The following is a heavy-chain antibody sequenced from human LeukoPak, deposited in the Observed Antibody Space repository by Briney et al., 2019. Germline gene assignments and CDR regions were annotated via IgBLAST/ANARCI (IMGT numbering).Heavy chain of an antibody. Sequence: GGSLRLPCAASGFTFSSYAMSWVRQAPGKGLEWVSAISGSGGSTYYADSVKGRFTISRDDSKNTLYLQMNSLRAEDTAVYYCAKDTKGGYDYWGQGTLVTVSS. V-gene: IGHV3-23*01. J-gene: IGHJ4*02. CDR1: GFTFSSYA. CDR3: AKDTKGGYDY. CDR2: ISGSGGST. D-gene: IGHD3-16*01.